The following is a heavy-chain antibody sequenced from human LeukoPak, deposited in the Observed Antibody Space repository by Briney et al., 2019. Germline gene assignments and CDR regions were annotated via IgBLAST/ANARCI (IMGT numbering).Heavy chain of an antibody. J-gene: IGHJ5*02. Sequence: SVKVSCKASGGTFSSYAVSWVRQAPGHGLEWMGGIIPIFGTANYAQKFQGRVTITADESTSTAYMELSSLRSEDTAVYYCASGGRGYCSSTSCVSTLDWFDPWGQGTLVTVSS. CDR2: IIPIFGTA. CDR3: ASGGRGYCSSTSCVSTLDWFDP. CDR1: GGTFSSYA. D-gene: IGHD2-2*01. V-gene: IGHV1-69*13.